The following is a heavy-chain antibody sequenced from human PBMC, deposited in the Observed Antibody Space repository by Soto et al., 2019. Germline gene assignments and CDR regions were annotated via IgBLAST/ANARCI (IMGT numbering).Heavy chain of an antibody. V-gene: IGHV1-69*02. Sequence: SVKVSCKASGGTFSSYTISWVRQAPGQGLEWMGRIIPILGIANYAQKFQGRVTITADKSTSTAYKELSSLRSEDTAAYYCAARIVGANYGMDVWGQGITVTVSS. CDR1: GGTFSSYT. CDR2: IIPILGIA. D-gene: IGHD1-26*01. CDR3: AARIVGANYGMDV. J-gene: IGHJ6*02.